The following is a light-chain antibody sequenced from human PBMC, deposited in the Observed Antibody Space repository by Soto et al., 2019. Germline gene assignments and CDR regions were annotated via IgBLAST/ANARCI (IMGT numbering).Light chain of an antibody. V-gene: IGLV1-40*01. CDR3: RSYGRSRSGCV. CDR2: GNN. J-gene: IGLJ1*01. CDR1: ITDIGASNV. Sequence: QSVLTQPASVSGAPGQTVTISCTGSITDIGASNVVNWFRQLPGTAPRLIIYGNNNRPSGIPERFSGSKSGTSASLAITGLQAEDEADYHCRSYGRSRSGCVFGAGTKVTVL.